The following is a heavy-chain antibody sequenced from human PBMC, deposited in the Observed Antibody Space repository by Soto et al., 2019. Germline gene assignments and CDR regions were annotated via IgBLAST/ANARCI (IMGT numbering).Heavy chain of an antibody. CDR3: ARESPPVEYDYGDYDADY. J-gene: IGHJ4*02. CDR1: GFTFSSYS. CDR2: ISSSSSTI. D-gene: IGHD4-17*01. Sequence: EVQLVESGGGLVQPGGSLRLSCAASGFTFSSYSMNWVRQAPGKGLEWVSYISSSSSTIYYAASVKGRFTISRDNAKNSLYLQMNSLRAEDTAVYYCARESPPVEYDYGDYDADYWGQGTLVTVSS. V-gene: IGHV3-48*01.